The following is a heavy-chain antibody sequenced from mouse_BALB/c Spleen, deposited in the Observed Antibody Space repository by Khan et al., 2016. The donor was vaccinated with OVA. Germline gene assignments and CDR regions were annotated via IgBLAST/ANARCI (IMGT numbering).Heavy chain of an antibody. V-gene: IGHV5-6*01. CDR1: GFTFSTYG. Sequence: EVQVVESGGDLVKPGGSLKLSCAASGFTFSTYGMSWVRQSPDKRLEWVATISSGGSYTYYPDNVKGRFTIYRDNAKNTLYLQMSSLKSDDTAMYYCARLAYYYNSEGFAYWGQGTLVTVSA. CDR2: ISSGGSYT. J-gene: IGHJ3*01. CDR3: ARLAYYYNSEGFAY. D-gene: IGHD1-1*01.